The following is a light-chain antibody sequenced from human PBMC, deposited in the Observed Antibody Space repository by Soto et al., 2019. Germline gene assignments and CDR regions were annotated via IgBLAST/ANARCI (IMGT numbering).Light chain of an antibody. Sequence: EIVLTQSPGTLSLSPGERATLSCRASQSVSSNYLAWYQQKPGQAPRLLIYGASSRATGIPDRFSGSGSGTDFTLTITSLEPEDFAVYYCQQRSNWSPPFTFGQGTKLEI. CDR1: QSVSSNY. CDR2: GAS. CDR3: QQRSNWSPPFT. V-gene: IGKV3D-20*02. J-gene: IGKJ2*01.